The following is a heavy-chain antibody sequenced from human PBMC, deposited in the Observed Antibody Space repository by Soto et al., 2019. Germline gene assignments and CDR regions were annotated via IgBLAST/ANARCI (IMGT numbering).Heavy chain of an antibody. Sequence: EVQLLESGGGLVQPGGSLRLSCAASGFTFSGYAMTWVRQAPGKGLEWVSGISGSGGSTYYADSVKGRFTISRDNAKNTLYLQMNSLRDEDTVVYYCAKDNGDCSSTSCYASRYWGQGTLVTVSS. J-gene: IGHJ4*02. V-gene: IGHV3-23*01. CDR1: GFTFSGYA. CDR3: AKDNGDCSSTSCYASRY. CDR2: ISGSGGST. D-gene: IGHD2-2*01.